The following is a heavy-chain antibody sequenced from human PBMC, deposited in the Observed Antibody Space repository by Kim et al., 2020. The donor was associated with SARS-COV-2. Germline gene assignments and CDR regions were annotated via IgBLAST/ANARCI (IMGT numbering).Heavy chain of an antibody. Sequence: SETLSLTCAVYGGSFSGYYWSWIRQPPGKGLEWIGEINHSGSTNYNPSLKSRVTISVDTSKNQFSLKLSSVTAADTALYYCARWYGMDVWGQGTTVTVSS. J-gene: IGHJ6*02. CDR1: GGSFSGYY. V-gene: IGHV4-34*01. CDR3: ARWYGMDV. CDR2: INHSGST.